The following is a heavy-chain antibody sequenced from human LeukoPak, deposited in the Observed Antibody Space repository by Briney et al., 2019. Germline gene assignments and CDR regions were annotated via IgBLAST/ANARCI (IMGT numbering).Heavy chain of an antibody. CDR2: IKPDGSEK. J-gene: IGHJ4*02. CDR1: GFTFSSYG. CDR3: ARDASALY. D-gene: IGHD6-19*01. V-gene: IGHV3-7*01. Sequence: PGGSLRLSCAGSGFTFSSYGMRWVRQAPGKGLEWVASIKPDGSEKYYLDSVKGRFTISRDNARDSLYLQMNSLRDDDTSVYFCARDASALYWGRGTLVTVSS.